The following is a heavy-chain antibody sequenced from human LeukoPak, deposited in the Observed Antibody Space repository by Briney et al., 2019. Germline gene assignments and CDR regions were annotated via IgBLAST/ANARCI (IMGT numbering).Heavy chain of an antibody. Sequence: PSETLSLPFAVSCYSINSASYWGWLRQPPGKGLEWIGSISPSGNTYYNPSLKSRISISLDTSKNQFSLKLTSMTAADTAFYYCARRAYSDLYFDYWGQGTLVTVSS. CDR1: CYSINSASY. CDR3: ARRAYSDLYFDY. D-gene: IGHD4-11*01. CDR2: ISPSGNT. J-gene: IGHJ4*02. V-gene: IGHV4-38-2*01.